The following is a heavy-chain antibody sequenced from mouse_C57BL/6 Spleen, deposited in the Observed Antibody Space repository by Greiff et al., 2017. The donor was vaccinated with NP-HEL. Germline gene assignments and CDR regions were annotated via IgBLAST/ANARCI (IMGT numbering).Heavy chain of an antibody. CDR1: GYTFTSYW. D-gene: IGHD1-1*02. V-gene: IGHV1-52*01. CDR2: IDPSGSDT. CDR3: ARGGSDDMDY. Sequence: QVQLQQPGAELVRPGSSVKLSCTASGYTFTSYWMPWVKQRPIQGLEWIGNIDPSGSDTHYNHKFKDKAIFTLDKSSSTAYMQLSSLTSEDSAVYYCARGGSDDMDYWGQGTSVTVSS. J-gene: IGHJ4*01.